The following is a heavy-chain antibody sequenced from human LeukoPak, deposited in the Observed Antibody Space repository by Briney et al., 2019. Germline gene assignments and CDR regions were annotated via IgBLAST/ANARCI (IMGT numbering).Heavy chain of an antibody. CDR2: ISRSGDTL. CDR3: AREVVIFPDYYYYGMDV. V-gene: IGHV3-11*01. J-gene: IGHJ6*02. CDR1: GFPFRDYY. D-gene: IGHD3-9*01. Sequence: GGSLRLSCAASGFPFRDYYMTWIRQAPGKGLEWISYISRSGDTLYYADSVEGRLTISRDNAKNSLFLQMNSLRADDTAVYYCAREVVIFPDYYYYGMDVWGQGTTVTVSS.